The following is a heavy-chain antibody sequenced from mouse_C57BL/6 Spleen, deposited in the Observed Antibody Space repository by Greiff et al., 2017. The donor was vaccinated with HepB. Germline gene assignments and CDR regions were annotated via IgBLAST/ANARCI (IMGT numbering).Heavy chain of an antibody. D-gene: IGHD1-1*01. CDR1: GYTFTDYY. CDR3: APRDYYGSSYDWYFDV. CDR2: INPNNGGT. Sequence: EVQLQQSGPELVKPGASVKISCKASGYTFTDYYMNWVKQSHGKSLEWIGDINPNNGGTSYNQKFKGKATLTVDKSYSTAYMELRSLTSEDSAVYYCAPRDYYGSSYDWYFDVWGTGTTVTVSS. J-gene: IGHJ1*03. V-gene: IGHV1-26*01.